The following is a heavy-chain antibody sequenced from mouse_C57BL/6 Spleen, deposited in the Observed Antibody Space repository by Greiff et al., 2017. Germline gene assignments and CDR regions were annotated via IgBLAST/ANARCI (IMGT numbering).Heavy chain of an antibody. CDR2: IYPGSGST. V-gene: IGHV1-55*01. Sequence: QVQLQQPGAELVKPGASVKMSCKASGYTFTSYWITWVKQRPGQGLEWIGDIYPGSGSTNYNEKFKSKATLTVDTSSSTAYMQLSSLTSEDSAVYYCARGHYYGSSSCFAYWGQGTLVTVSA. J-gene: IGHJ3*01. CDR1: GYTFTSYW. D-gene: IGHD1-1*01. CDR3: ARGHYYGSSSCFAY.